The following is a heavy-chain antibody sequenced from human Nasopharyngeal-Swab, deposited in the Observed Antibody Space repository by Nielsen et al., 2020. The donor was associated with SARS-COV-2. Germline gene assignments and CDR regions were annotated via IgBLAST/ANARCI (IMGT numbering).Heavy chain of an antibody. Sequence: GESLKISCAASGFTFSSYWMSWVRQAPGKGLEWVANIKQDGSEKYYVDSVKGRFTISRDNAKNLLYLQMSSMRDEDTAVYYCAREFEATGATYLDSWGLGTLVTVSS. D-gene: IGHD1-26*01. V-gene: IGHV3-7*01. CDR2: IKQDGSEK. J-gene: IGHJ4*02. CDR1: GFTFSSYW. CDR3: AREFEATGATYLDS.